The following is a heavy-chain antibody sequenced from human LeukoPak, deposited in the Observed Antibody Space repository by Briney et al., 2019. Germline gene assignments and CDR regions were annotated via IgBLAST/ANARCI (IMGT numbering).Heavy chain of an antibody. CDR2: ISGSGGST. CDR1: GFTFSSYA. Sequence: GGSLRLSCAASGFTFSSYAMSWVRQAPGKGLEWVSAISGSGGSTYYADSVKGRFTISRDNSKNTLYLQMNSLRAEDTAVYYCAKKGAGSSGWYYFDYWGQGTLVTVSS. D-gene: IGHD6-19*01. J-gene: IGHJ4*02. CDR3: AKKGAGSSGWYYFDY. V-gene: IGHV3-23*01.